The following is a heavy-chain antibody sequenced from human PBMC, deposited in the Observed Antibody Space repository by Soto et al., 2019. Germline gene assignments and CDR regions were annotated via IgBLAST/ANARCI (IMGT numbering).Heavy chain of an antibody. CDR3: VRTIQPGTTTYFDC. D-gene: IGHD1-1*01. CDR2: ISTYNGDT. CDR1: GYTFTRSG. Sequence: ASVKVSCKASGYTFTRSGISWVRQAPGQGLEWMGWISTYNGDTNYAQTFQGRVTMTTDTSTSTVHMEVSSLEIEDTAVYFCVRTIQPGTTTYFDCWGQGTLVTVSS. J-gene: IGHJ4*02. V-gene: IGHV1-18*01.